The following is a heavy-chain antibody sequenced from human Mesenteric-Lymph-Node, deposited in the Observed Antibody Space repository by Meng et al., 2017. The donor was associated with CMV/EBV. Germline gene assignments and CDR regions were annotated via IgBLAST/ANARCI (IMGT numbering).Heavy chain of an antibody. D-gene: IGHD2-2*01. CDR1: DYTFTDYF. J-gene: IGHJ4*02. Sequence: ASVKVSYKASDYTFTDYFMHWVRQAPGQGLEWLGWINPNDGGTNSAQKFQGRVTMTRDRSTSTVYMEMSRLTSADTAVYYCARNLGYCTSITCYIFVYWGQGALVTVSS. V-gene: IGHV1-2*02. CDR3: ARNLGYCTSITCYIFVY. CDR2: INPNDGGT.